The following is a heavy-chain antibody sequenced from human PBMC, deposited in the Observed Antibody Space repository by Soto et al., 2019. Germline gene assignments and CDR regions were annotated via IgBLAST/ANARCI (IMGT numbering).Heavy chain of an antibody. Sequence: GGSLRLSCAASGFTFNNYAMNWVRQAPGKGLEWVSSISSSGDDTYYPDSVKGRFTISRDNSRNTLYLQMNSLRAEDTAIYYCAKNGYEYSTSSPWFDPWGQGTLVTVSS. V-gene: IGHV3-23*01. CDR3: AKNGYEYSTSSPWFDP. CDR1: GFTFNNYA. J-gene: IGHJ5*02. D-gene: IGHD6-6*01. CDR2: ISSSGDDT.